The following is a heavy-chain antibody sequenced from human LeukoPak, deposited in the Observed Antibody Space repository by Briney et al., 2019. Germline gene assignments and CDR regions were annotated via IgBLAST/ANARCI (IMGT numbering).Heavy chain of an antibody. V-gene: IGHV3-30*18. CDR3: AKGYYDSSGFDY. J-gene: IGHJ4*02. CDR1: GFTFSSYG. D-gene: IGHD3-22*01. Sequence: PGRSLRLSCAASGFTFSSYGMHWVRQAPGKGLEWVAVISYDGSNKYYADSVKGRFTISRDNSKSTLYLQMNSLRAEDTAVYYCAKGYYDSSGFDYWGQGTLVTVSS. CDR2: ISYDGSNK.